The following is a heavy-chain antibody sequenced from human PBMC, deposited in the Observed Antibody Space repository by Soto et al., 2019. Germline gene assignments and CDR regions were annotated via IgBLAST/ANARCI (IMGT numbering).Heavy chain of an antibody. Sequence: GGSLRLSCAASGFTFSNYVMHWVRQAPGKGLEWVALAWSDGSNKYYADSVKGRFTISRDNTKNTLFLEMNSLRAEDTAVYYCARDLGYNSGHPFDSWGQGTLVTVSS. D-gene: IGHD5-18*01. V-gene: IGHV3-33*01. CDR3: ARDLGYNSGHPFDS. CDR1: GFTFSNYV. J-gene: IGHJ4*02. CDR2: AWSDGSNK.